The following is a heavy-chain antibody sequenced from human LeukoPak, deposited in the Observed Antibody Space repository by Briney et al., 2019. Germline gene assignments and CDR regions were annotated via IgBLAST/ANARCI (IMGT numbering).Heavy chain of an antibody. D-gene: IGHD1-26*01. V-gene: IGHV3-23*01. J-gene: IGHJ4*02. Sequence: GGSLRLSCAASGFTLSNYWMSWVRQAPGKGLEWVSAISGSGGSTYYADSVKGRFTISRDNSKNTLYLQMNSLRAEDTAVYYCAKVPPYSGSYYFDYWGQGTLVTVSS. CDR1: GFTLSNYW. CDR3: AKVPPYSGSYYFDY. CDR2: ISGSGGST.